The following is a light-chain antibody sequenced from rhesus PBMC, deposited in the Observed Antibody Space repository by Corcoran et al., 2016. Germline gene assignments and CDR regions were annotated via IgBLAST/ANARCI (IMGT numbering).Light chain of an antibody. J-gene: IGKJ2*01. CDR1: QGISSW. V-gene: IGKV1-22*01. CDR2: KAS. Sequence: DIQMTQSPSSLSASVGDTVTITCRASQGISSWLAWYQQKPGKAPQLLLYKASSLQSGVPSRFSGSGSGTDVTLTISSLQSEDFATYYCQQYSSRPYSFGQGTKVEIK. CDR3: QQYSSRPYS.